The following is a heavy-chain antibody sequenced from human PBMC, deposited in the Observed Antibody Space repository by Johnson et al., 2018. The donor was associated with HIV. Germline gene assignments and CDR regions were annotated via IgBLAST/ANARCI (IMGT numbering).Heavy chain of an antibody. Sequence: VLLVESGGGLVKPGGSLRLSCAASRFTFSDYYMSWIRQTPGKGLEWVSGITWNSGSIAYADSVKGRFTISRDNAKNSLYLQMNSLRAEDTALYYCAKEGVQGVITREDAFDIWGQGTMVTVSS. J-gene: IGHJ3*02. CDR1: RFTFSDYY. CDR3: AKEGVQGVITREDAFDI. D-gene: IGHD3-10*01. CDR2: ITWNSGSI. V-gene: IGHV3-9*01.